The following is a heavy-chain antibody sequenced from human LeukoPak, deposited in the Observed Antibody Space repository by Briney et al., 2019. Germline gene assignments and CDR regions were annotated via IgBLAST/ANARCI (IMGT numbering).Heavy chain of an antibody. CDR2: ISGSGDNT. D-gene: IGHD2-2*01. CDR3: AKDRVVVPAATLDY. Sequence: GGSLRLSCAASGFSFSSYAMSWVRQAPGKGLEWVSSISGSGDNTYYAESVKGRFTISRDNSKNTLYLQMNSLRAEDTAVYYCAKDRVVVPAATLDYWGQGTLVTVSS. J-gene: IGHJ4*02. V-gene: IGHV3-23*01. CDR1: GFSFSSYA.